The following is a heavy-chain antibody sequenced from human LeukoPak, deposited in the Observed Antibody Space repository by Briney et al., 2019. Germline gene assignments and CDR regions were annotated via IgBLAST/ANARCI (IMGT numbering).Heavy chain of an antibody. CDR1: GGSFSGYC. CDR3: ASRFGEFDY. Sequence: SETLSLTCAVYGGSFSGYCWSWIRQPPGKGLEWIGEINHSGSTNYNPSLKSRVTISVDTSKNQFSLRLSSVTAADTAVYYCASRFGEFDYWGQGTLVTVSS. D-gene: IGHD3-10*01. J-gene: IGHJ4*02. CDR2: INHSGST. V-gene: IGHV4-34*01.